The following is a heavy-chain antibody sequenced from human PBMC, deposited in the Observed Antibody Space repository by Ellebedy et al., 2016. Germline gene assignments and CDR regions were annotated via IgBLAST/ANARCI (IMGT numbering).Heavy chain of an antibody. CDR1: GYNFNNYW. J-gene: IGHJ5*02. CDR2: IDPSDSYT. Sequence: GESLKISCQGSGYNFNNYWIAWVRQMPGKGLEWMGRIDPSDSYTNYSPSFQGHVTISADKSISTAYLQWSRPKASDTAMYYCASDPGYSSGWTWFDPWGQGTLVTVSS. CDR3: ASDPGYSSGWTWFDP. V-gene: IGHV5-10-1*01. D-gene: IGHD6-19*01.